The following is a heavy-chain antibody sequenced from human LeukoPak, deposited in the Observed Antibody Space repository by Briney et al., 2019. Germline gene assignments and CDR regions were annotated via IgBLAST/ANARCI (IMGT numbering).Heavy chain of an antibody. Sequence: SVKVSCKASGGTFSSYAISWVRQAPGQGLEWMGRIIPILGIANYAQKFQGRVTITADKSTSTAYMELSSPRSEDTAVYYCARDPLDYYDSSGPPYYYYGMDVWGQGTTVTVSS. D-gene: IGHD3-22*01. J-gene: IGHJ6*02. CDR2: IIPILGIA. CDR3: ARDPLDYYDSSGPPYYYYGMDV. CDR1: GGTFSSYA. V-gene: IGHV1-69*04.